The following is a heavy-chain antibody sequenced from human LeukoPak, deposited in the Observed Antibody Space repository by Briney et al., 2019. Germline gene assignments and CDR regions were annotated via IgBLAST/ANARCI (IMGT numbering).Heavy chain of an antibody. CDR2: ISGSGGST. J-gene: IGHJ3*02. D-gene: IGHD2-15*01. CDR3: ARPMVAATVFAFDI. Sequence: PGGTLRLSCAASGFTFSSYGMSWVRQAPGKGLEWVSAISGSGGSTYYADSVKGRFTISRDNSKNTLYLQMNSLRAEDTAVYYCARPMVAATVFAFDIWGQGTMVTVSS. V-gene: IGHV3-23*01. CDR1: GFTFSSYG.